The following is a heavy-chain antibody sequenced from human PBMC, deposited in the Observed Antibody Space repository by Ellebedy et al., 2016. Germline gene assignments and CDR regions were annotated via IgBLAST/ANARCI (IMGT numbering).Heavy chain of an antibody. V-gene: IGHV1-69*13. CDR1: GGTFSSYA. CDR2: IIPIFGTA. J-gene: IGHJ5*02. Sequence: ASVKVSCKASGGTFSSYAISWVRQAPGQGLEWMGGIIPIFGTANYAQKFQGRVTITADESTSTAYMELSSLRSEDTAVYYCARGRYYYDSSGANWFDPWGQGTLVTVSS. D-gene: IGHD3-22*01. CDR3: ARGRYYYDSSGANWFDP.